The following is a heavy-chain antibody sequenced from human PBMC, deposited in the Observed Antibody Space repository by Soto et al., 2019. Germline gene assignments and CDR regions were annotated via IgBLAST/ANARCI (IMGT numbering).Heavy chain of an antibody. CDR3: ARDPRITMIVVAPGYFDY. D-gene: IGHD3-22*01. CDR1: GFTFSSYG. Sequence: GGSLRLSCAASGFTFSSYGMHWVRQAPGKGLEWVAVISYDGSNKYYADSVKGRFTISRDNSKNTLYLQMNSLRAEDTAVYYCARDPRITMIVVAPGYFDYWGQGTLVTVSS. V-gene: IGHV3-30*03. CDR2: ISYDGSNK. J-gene: IGHJ4*02.